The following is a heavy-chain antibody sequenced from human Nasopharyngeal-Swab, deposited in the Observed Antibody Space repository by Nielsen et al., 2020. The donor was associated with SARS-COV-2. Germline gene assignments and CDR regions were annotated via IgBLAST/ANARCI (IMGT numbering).Heavy chain of an antibody. D-gene: IGHD1-1*01. CDR3: ARWNEEGARGYKGMDV. CDR1: GGSVTDTDYF. Sequence: SETLSLTCTVSGGSVTDTDYFWGWIRQPPVSGLEWIGNIDYSGRTFYNPSLKSRVSISVDTSKNQFSLKLHSVTAADTAVYYCARWNEEGARGYKGMDVWGQGTTVTVS. V-gene: IGHV4-39*01. CDR2: IDYSGRT. J-gene: IGHJ6*02.